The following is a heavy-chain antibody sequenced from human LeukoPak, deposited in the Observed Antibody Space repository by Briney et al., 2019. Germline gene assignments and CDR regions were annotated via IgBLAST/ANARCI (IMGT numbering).Heavy chain of an antibody. CDR2: ISPSGGST. D-gene: IGHD2-8*01. J-gene: IGHJ3*02. Sequence: ASVKVSCKAFGYTFTSNYMHWVRQAPGQGPEWMGVISPSGGSTTYAQKFQGRVTLTRDTSISTAYMELSRLRSDDTAVYYCARDRGPCSNGVCLGHSDAFDIWGQGTMVTVSS. CDR3: ARDRGPCSNGVCLGHSDAFDI. CDR1: GYTFTSNY. V-gene: IGHV1-46*01.